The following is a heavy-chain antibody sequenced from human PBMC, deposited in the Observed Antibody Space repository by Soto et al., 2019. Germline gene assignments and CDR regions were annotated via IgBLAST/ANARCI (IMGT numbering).Heavy chain of an antibody. Sequence: QVQLVQSGAEVKKPGASVKVSCKASGYTFTSYDINWVRQATRQGLEWMGWMNPNSGNTGYAQKFQGRVTMTRNTSISTAYMELSSLRSEDTAVYYCASVGLTIFGVATIDPWGQGTLVTVSS. V-gene: IGHV1-8*01. D-gene: IGHD3-3*01. CDR1: GYTFTSYD. CDR3: ASVGLTIFGVATIDP. CDR2: MNPNSGNT. J-gene: IGHJ5*02.